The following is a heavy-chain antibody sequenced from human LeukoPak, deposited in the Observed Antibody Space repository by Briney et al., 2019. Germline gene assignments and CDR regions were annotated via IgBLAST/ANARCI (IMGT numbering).Heavy chain of an antibody. Sequence: SETLSLTCTVSGGSISSYYWSWIRQPPGKGLEWIGYIYYSGSTNYNPSLKSRVTISVDTSKNQLSLKLSSVTAADTAVYYCARAHDPQVSGVRYSYGINFDYWGQGTLVTVSS. CDR3: ARAHDPQVSGVRYSYGINFDY. D-gene: IGHD5-18*01. CDR1: GGSISSYY. CDR2: IYYSGST. V-gene: IGHV4-59*01. J-gene: IGHJ4*02.